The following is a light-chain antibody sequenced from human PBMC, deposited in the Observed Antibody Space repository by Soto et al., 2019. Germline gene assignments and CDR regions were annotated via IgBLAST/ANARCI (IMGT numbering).Light chain of an antibody. CDR2: AAS. CDR1: QSVSSSY. CDR3: QQHNQWPIT. Sequence: EIVLTQSPGTLSLSPWERATLSCRASQSVSSSYLAWYQQKPGQAPRVLIYAASTRATGIPDRFSGSGSGTEFTLTINSLQSEDSAVYYCQQHNQWPITFGQGTRLEI. V-gene: IGKV3D-20*02. J-gene: IGKJ5*01.